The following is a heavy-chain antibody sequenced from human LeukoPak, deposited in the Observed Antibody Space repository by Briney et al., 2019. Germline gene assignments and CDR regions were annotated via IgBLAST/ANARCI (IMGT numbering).Heavy chain of an antibody. J-gene: IGHJ6*03. Sequence: GASVKVSCKASGYTFTSHGISWVRQAPGQGLEWMGWISTYNGNTNYAQKLQGRVSMTTDTSTSTAYMDLRSLRSDETAVYYCARDLRYSSGCSASGMDVWGKGTTVSISS. CDR1: GYTFTSHG. CDR2: ISTYNGNT. D-gene: IGHD6-19*01. V-gene: IGHV1-18*01. CDR3: ARDLRYSSGCSASGMDV.